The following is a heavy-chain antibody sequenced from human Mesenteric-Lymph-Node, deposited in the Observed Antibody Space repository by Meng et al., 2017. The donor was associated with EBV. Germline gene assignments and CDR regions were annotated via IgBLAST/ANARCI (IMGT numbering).Heavy chain of an antibody. CDR3: TRDGPNYGNYINFDY. Sequence: QVQLVQSGAEVKKPGASVKVSCKASGYMFTSHGVSWVRQAPGQGLEWMAWVSAYNGNTNYAKQFQGRVTVTADTATSTAYMELRSLTSDDTAVYYCTRDGPNYGNYINFDYWGQGTLVTVSS. D-gene: IGHD4-11*01. CDR2: VSAYNGNT. V-gene: IGHV1-18*01. J-gene: IGHJ4*02. CDR1: GYMFTSHG.